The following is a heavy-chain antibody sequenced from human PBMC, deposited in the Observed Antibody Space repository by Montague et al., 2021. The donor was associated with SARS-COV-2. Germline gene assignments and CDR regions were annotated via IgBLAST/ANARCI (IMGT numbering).Heavy chain of an antibody. V-gene: IGHV4-34*01. CDR3: ARGARQGYGFRLGSFDS. J-gene: IGHJ4*02. D-gene: IGHD3-10*01. CDR2: INHKKST. Sequence: SETLSLTCSRQCGASRAHNGRAHGQTPVTTQEWMPEINHKKSTNYNPSLKSRVTMSVDTSKNQFSLKLSSVTAADTAVYYCARGARQGYGFRLGSFDSWGQGTLVTVSP. CDR1: CGASRAHN.